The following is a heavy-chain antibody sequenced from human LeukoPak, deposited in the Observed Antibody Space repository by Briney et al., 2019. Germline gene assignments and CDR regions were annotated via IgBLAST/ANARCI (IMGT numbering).Heavy chain of an antibody. V-gene: IGHV3-53*01. J-gene: IGHJ4*02. CDR2: IHSGDTT. D-gene: IGHD3-16*01. Sequence: GGSLRLSCAASGFTVSSNCWVRQAPGKGLEWVSIIHSGDTTYYADSVKGRFTISRDNSKNTLYLQVNSLRVEDTAIYYCARDNSIRLGESFFDYWGQGTLVTVSS. CDR1: GFTVSSN. CDR3: ARDNSIRLGESFFDY.